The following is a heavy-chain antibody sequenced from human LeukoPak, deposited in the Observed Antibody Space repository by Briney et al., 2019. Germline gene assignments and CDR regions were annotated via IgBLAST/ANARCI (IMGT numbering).Heavy chain of an antibody. CDR2: IYYSGST. D-gene: IGHD5-18*01. CDR1: GGSISSSSYY. V-gene: IGHV4-39*01. Sequence: SETLSLTCTVSGGSISSSSYYWGWIRQPPGKGLEWIGSIYYSGSTYYNPSLKSRVTISVDTSKNQFSLKLSSVTAADTAVYYCASSDTAMDYWGQGTLVTVSS. CDR3: ASSDTAMDY. J-gene: IGHJ4*02.